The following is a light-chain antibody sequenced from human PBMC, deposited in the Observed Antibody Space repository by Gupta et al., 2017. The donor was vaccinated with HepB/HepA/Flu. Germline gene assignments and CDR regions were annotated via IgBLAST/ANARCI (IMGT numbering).Light chain of an antibody. CDR2: KDS. Sequence: SYELTQPPSVSVSPGQTARITCSGDALPKQYAYWYQQKPGQAPVVGIYKDSERPSGIPERFSGSSAGTTAKSNISGVQAEEEAYYYWPSEDSPSTYWVFGGGTKLTVL. CDR3: PSEDSPSTYWV. V-gene: IGLV3-25*02. J-gene: IGLJ2*01. CDR1: ALPKQY.